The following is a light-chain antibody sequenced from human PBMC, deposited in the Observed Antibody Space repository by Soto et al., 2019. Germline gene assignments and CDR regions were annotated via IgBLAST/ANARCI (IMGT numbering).Light chain of an antibody. V-gene: IGLV1-51*01. CDR1: SSNIGNNY. CDR2: DNY. J-gene: IGLJ2*01. CDR3: GTWDNSLSAGV. Sequence: QSVLTQPPSVSAAPGQKVTISCSGSSSNIGNNYVSWYQQLPGTAPKLLIYDNYKRPSGIPDRFSGSKSGTSATLGITGLQTGDEADYYYGTWDNSLSAGVFGGGTKLTVL.